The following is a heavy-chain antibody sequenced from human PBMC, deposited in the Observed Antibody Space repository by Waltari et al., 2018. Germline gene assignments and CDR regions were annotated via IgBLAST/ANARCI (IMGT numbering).Heavy chain of an antibody. CDR1: GGTFSSDA. J-gene: IGHJ4*02. CDR3: ASYAVGAI. D-gene: IGHD1-26*01. V-gene: IGHV1-69*10. Sequence: QVQLVQSGAEVKKPGSSVKVSCKASGGTFSSDAISWVRQAPGQGLEWMGGIIPFLWIASYAQKVQGRVTITGDKPTSTAYMELSSLRPEDTAVYYCASYAVGAIWGQGTLVTVSS. CDR2: IIPFLWIA.